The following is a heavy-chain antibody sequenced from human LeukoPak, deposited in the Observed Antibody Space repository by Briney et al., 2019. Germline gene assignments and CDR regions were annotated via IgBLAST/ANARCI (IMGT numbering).Heavy chain of an antibody. CDR3: ARVLQGLGGGVDY. Sequence: SVKVSCKASGGTFSSYAISWVRQAPGQGLEWMGRIIPIFGIANYEQKFQGRVTITADKSTSTAYMELSSLRSEDTAVYYCARVLQGLGGGVDYWGQGTLVTVSS. CDR1: GGTFSSYA. J-gene: IGHJ4*02. D-gene: IGHD6-19*01. CDR2: IIPIFGIA. V-gene: IGHV1-69*04.